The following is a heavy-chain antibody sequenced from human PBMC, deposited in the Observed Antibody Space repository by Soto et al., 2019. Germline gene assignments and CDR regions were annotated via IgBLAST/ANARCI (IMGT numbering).Heavy chain of an antibody. J-gene: IGHJ4*02. V-gene: IGHV3-30*18. Sequence: QVQLVESGGGVVQPGRSLRLSCAASGFTFSNYGMHWVRQAPGKGLEWVAVISYHGSDKYYADSVKGRFTISRDNSKNTLYLQMDSLSAEDTAVYYCAKDHLTTTVTTVGYWGQGTLVTVSS. CDR2: ISYHGSDK. CDR1: GFTFSNYG. D-gene: IGHD4-17*01. CDR3: AKDHLTTTVTTVGY.